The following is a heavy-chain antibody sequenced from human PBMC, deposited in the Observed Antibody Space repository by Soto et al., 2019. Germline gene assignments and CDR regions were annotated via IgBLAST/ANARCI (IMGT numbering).Heavy chain of an antibody. D-gene: IGHD6-13*01. V-gene: IGHV3-23*01. J-gene: IGHJ6*02. Sequence: GGSLRLSCAASGFTFSSYAMSWVRQAPGKGLEWVSAISGSGGSTYYADSVKGRFTISRDNSKNTLYLQMNSLRAEDTAVYYCAKFGSSSWSRDYYYYGMDVWGQGTTVTVSS. CDR2: ISGSGGST. CDR3: AKFGSSSWSRDYYYYGMDV. CDR1: GFTFSSYA.